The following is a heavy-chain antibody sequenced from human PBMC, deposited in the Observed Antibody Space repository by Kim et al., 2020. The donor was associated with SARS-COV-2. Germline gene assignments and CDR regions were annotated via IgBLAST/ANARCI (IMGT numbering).Heavy chain of an antibody. D-gene: IGHD1-1*01. CDR2: FDPEDGDT. CDR3: ATGGGTNCIPYDYYVMDV. J-gene: IGHJ6*01. CDR1: GYTLTELS. V-gene: IGHV1-24*01. Sequence: ASVKVSCKVSGYTLTELSMHWVRQAPGKGLEWVGSFDPEDGDTTYAQKFQGRVTMTEDTSTDTAYMELSSLRSDDTAVYFCATGGGTNCIPYDYYVMDVW.